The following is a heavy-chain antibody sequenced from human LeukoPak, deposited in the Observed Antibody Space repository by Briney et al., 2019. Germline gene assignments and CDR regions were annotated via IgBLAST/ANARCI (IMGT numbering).Heavy chain of an antibody. Sequence: GGSLRLSCAASGFTFSSYEMNWVRQAPGKGLEWVSYISSSGSTIYYADSVKGRFTISRDNAKNSLYLQMNSLRAEDTAIYYCAKKYSTGLDPWGQGTLVTVSS. CDR2: ISSSGSTI. D-gene: IGHD1-26*01. J-gene: IGHJ5*02. V-gene: IGHV3-48*03. CDR1: GFTFSSYE. CDR3: AKKYSTGLDP.